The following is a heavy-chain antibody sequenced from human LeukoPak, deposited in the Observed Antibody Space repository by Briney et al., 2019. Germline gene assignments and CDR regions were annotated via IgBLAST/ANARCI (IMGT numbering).Heavy chain of an antibody. V-gene: IGHV4-59*01. J-gene: IGHJ4*02. Sequence: PSETLSLTCNVSGDSMRNYYWNWIRQTPGKGLEWIGHLYYSGSTSTTYNPSLTSRVIISLDAPKNQFSLKLRSVTAADTAVYYCARVGRGNSAGFDYWGQGTLVTVSS. D-gene: IGHD4-23*01. CDR1: GDSMRNYY. CDR2: LYYSGSTST. CDR3: ARVGRGNSAGFDY.